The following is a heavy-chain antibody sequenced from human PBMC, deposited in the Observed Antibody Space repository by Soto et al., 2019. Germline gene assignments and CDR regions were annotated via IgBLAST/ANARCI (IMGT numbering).Heavy chain of an antibody. D-gene: IGHD2-15*01. CDR3: ARLYYYCSGGSCYPWSFDY. CDR2: IYYSGST. V-gene: IGHV4-39*01. J-gene: IGHJ4*02. CDR1: GGSISSSSYY. Sequence: QLQLQELGPGLVKPSETLSLTCTVSGGSISSSSYYWGWIRQPPGKGLEWIGSIYYSGSTYYNPSLKSRVTISVDTSKNQFSLKLSSVTAADTAVYYCARLYYYCSGGSCYPWSFDYWGQGTLVTVSS.